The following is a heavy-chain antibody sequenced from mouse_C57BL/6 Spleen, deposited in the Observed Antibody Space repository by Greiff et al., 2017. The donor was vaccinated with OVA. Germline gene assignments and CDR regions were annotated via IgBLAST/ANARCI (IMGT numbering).Heavy chain of an antibody. CDR1: GYAFSSYW. CDR2: IYPGDGDT. V-gene: IGHV1-80*01. Sequence: VHLVESGAELVKPGASVKISCKASGYAFSSYWMNWVKQRPGKGLEWIGQIYPGDGDTNYNGKFKGKATLTADKSSSTAYMQLSSLTSEDSAVYFCARWAYYSNYEAYWGQGTLVTVSA. J-gene: IGHJ3*01. D-gene: IGHD2-5*01. CDR3: ARWAYYSNYEAY.